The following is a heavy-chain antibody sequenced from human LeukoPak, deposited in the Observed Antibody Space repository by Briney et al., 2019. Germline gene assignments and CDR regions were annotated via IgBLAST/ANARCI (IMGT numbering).Heavy chain of an antibody. CDR3: ARDSYSSSWYRGGWFDP. CDR2: IYTSGST. D-gene: IGHD6-13*01. V-gene: IGHV4-61*02. Sequence: TSETLSLTCTVSGGSISSGSYYWSWIRQPAGKGLEWIGRIYTSGSTNYNPSLKSRVTMSVDTSKNQFSLKLSSVTAADTAVYYCARDSYSSSWYRGGWFDPWGQGTLVTVSS. J-gene: IGHJ5*02. CDR1: GGSISSGSYY.